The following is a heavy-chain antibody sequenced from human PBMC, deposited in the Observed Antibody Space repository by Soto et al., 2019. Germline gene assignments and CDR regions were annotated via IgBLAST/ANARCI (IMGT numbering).Heavy chain of an antibody. J-gene: IGHJ4*02. CDR3: ATMSSSGYPLDY. D-gene: IGHD3-22*01. Sequence: QVQLQESGPGLVKPSETLSLTCIVSGGSVSSGSYYWSWIRQPPGKGLEWIGFIYYTGRTSYNPALNSRVTISVAPSNTQCSLKLSSGTAADTAVYFCATMSSSGYPLDYWGRGTLVTVSS. V-gene: IGHV4-61*01. CDR1: GGSVSSGSYY. CDR2: IYYTGRT.